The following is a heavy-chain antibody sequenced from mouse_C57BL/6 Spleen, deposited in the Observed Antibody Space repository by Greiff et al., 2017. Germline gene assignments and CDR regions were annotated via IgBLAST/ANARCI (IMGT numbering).Heavy chain of an antibody. CDR2: ISNGGGST. CDR1: GFTFSDYY. D-gene: IGHD2-3*01. CDR3: ARRGIYDGYYGYFDV. J-gene: IGHJ1*03. Sequence: EVKLVESGGGLVQPGGSLKLSCAASGFTFSDYYMYWVRQTPEKRLESVAYISNGGGSTYYPDTVKGRFTISRDNAKNTLYLQMSRLKSEDTAMYYCARRGIYDGYYGYFDVWGTGTTVTVSS. V-gene: IGHV5-12*01.